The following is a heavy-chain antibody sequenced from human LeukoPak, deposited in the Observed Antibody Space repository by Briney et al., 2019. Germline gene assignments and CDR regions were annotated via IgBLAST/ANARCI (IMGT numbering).Heavy chain of an antibody. CDR2: ISSSGSTI. J-gene: IGHJ4*02. D-gene: IGHD3-9*01. Sequence: PGGSLRLSCAASEFTFSDYYMSWIRQAPGKGLEWVSYISSSGSTIYYADSVKGRFTISRDNAKNSLYLQMNSLRAEDTAVYYCARDLVGYDILTGYTPFDYWGQGTLVTVSS. CDR1: EFTFSDYY. V-gene: IGHV3-11*04. CDR3: ARDLVGYDILTGYTPFDY.